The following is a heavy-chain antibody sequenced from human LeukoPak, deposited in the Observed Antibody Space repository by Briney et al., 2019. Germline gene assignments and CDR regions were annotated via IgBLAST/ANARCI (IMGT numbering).Heavy chain of an antibody. D-gene: IGHD2-2*02. V-gene: IGHV3-23*01. CDR3: AKYDCSSTSCYRSFEY. CDR1: GFTFSSYA. Sequence: GGSLRLSCAASGFTFSSYAMSWVRQDPGKGLEWVSAISGSGGSTYYADSVKGRFTISRDNSKNTLYLQMNSLRAEDTAVYYCAKYDCSSTSCYRSFEYWGQGTLVTVSS. CDR2: ISGSGGST. J-gene: IGHJ4*02.